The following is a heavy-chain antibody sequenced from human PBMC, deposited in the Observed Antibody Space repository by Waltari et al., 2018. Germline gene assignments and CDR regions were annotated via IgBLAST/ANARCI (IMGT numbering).Heavy chain of an antibody. CDR3: AKDEGARLAPTFGMDA. Sequence: EMQLLESGGALVQLGGSLRLSCAASGFPFSTYTMNWVRQAPGKGLEWVAVLTANGLMDYCGSVRGLFIISRDHSNNVLYLEMYRLRVEDTARYYCAKDEGARLAPTFGMDAWGQGTTVIVSS. CDR2: LTANGLMD. CDR1: GFPFSTYT. V-gene: IGHV3-23*01. J-gene: IGHJ6*02. D-gene: IGHD6-6*01.